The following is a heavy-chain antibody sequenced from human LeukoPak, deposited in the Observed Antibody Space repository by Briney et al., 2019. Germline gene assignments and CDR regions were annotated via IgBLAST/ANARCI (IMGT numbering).Heavy chain of an antibody. D-gene: IGHD3-3*01. CDR1: GGTFSSQA. Sequence: SVKVSCKASGGTFSSQAIGWVRQAPGQGLEWMGGIIPIFGTANYAQKFQGRVTITADESTSTAYMELSSLRSKDTAVYYCARQPFTIFGVVGYFDYWGQGTLVTVSS. CDR2: IIPIFGTA. J-gene: IGHJ4*02. CDR3: ARQPFTIFGVVGYFDY. V-gene: IGHV1-69*13.